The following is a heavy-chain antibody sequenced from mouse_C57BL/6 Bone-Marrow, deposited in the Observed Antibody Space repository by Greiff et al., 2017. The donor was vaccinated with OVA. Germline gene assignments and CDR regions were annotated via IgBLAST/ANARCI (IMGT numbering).Heavy chain of an antibody. D-gene: IGHD1-1*02. CDR1: GYTFTSYW. CDR2: IDPTSGGT. J-gene: IGHJ2*01. CDR3: ARSPKYGGGVGY. Sequence: QVQLQQPGAELVKPGASVKLSCKASGYTFTSYWMRWVKQRPGRGLEWIGRIDPTSGGTQYNEKFKSKATLTVDKPSSTAYMQLSSLTSEDSAVYYCARSPKYGGGVGYWGQGTTVTVSA. V-gene: IGHV1-72*01.